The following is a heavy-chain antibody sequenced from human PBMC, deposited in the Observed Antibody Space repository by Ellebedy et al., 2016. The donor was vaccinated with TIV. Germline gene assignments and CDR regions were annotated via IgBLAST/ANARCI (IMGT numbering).Heavy chain of an antibody. J-gene: IGHJ3*02. CDR3: ARHRAPDSGWYKNPHDAFNI. CDR1: VGSISSSNYY. D-gene: IGHD6-19*01. V-gene: IGHV4-39*01. CDR2: IYDSGST. Sequence: MPSETLSLTCSVSVGSISSSNYYWGWIRQPPGKGLEWIGCIYDSGSTYYNPSLKSRVTIPVDTSKSKFSLNLSSVTAADTAGYYCARHRAPDSGWYKNPHDAFNIWGQGTMVTVSS.